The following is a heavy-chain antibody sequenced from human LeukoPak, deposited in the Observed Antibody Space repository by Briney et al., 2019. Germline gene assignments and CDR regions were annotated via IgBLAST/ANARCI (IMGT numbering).Heavy chain of an antibody. Sequence: GESLKISCKGSGYSFTSYWIAWVRQMPGKGLEWMGIIYPGDSDTRYRPSFQGQVTISADKSISTAYLQWSSLKASDTAMYYCARPPVATAVDAFDIWGQGTMVTVSS. CDR2: IYPGDSDT. D-gene: IGHD5-12*01. J-gene: IGHJ3*02. V-gene: IGHV5-51*01. CDR1: GYSFTSYW. CDR3: ARPPVATAVDAFDI.